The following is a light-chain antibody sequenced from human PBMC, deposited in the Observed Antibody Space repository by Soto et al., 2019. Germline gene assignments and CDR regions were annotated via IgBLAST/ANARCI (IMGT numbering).Light chain of an antibody. CDR2: GAS. CDR3: QQYGSSPGT. CDR1: QSVSSSY. Sequence: EIVLPQSPGTLSLSPGERATLSCRAIQSVSSSYLAWYQQRPGQAPRLLIYGASSRATGIQDRFSGSGSGTDFTLIISRLEPEDFPVYYCQQYGSSPGTFGQGTKVEIK. V-gene: IGKV3-20*01. J-gene: IGKJ1*01.